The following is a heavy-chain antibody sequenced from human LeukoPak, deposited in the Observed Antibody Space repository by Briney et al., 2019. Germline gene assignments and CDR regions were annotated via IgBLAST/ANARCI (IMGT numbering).Heavy chain of an antibody. CDR3: AKGYYDSGSHYNAIEN. CDR1: GFTFTTYA. J-gene: IGHJ4*02. D-gene: IGHD3-10*01. CDR2: ISGSGGST. V-gene: IGHV3-23*01. Sequence: PGGSLRLSCAASGFTFTTYAMSWVRQAPGKGLEWVSGISGSGGSTYYADSVRGRFTIFRDNSKSAVYVQMNRLRDDNTAVYYCAKGYYDSGSHYNAIENWGQGTLVTVSS.